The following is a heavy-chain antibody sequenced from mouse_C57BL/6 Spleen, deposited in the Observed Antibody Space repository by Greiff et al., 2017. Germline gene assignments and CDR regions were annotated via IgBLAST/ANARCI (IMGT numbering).Heavy chain of an antibody. CDR3: ARHEEDYDYFDY. CDR1: GYTFTEYT. D-gene: IGHD2-4*01. J-gene: IGHJ2*01. V-gene: IGHV1-62-2*01. CDR2: FYPGSGSI. Sequence: QVHVKQSGAELVKPGASVKLSCKASGYTFTEYTIHWVKQRSGQGLEWIGWFYPGSGSIKYNEKFKDKATLTADKSSSTVYMELSRLTSEDSAVYFCARHEEDYDYFDYWGQGTTLTVSS.